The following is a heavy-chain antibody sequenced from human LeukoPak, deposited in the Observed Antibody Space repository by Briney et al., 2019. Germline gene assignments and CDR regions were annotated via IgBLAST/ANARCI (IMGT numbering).Heavy chain of an antibody. J-gene: IGHJ6*02. Sequence: GGSLRLSCAASGFTFSSYAMSWVRQAPGKGLEWVSAISGSGGSTYYADSVKGRFTISRDNSKNMLYLQMNSLRAEDTAVYYCAKDDGENYYGMDVWGQGTTVTVSS. CDR3: AKDDGENYYGMDV. CDR2: ISGSGGST. CDR1: GFTFSSYA. D-gene: IGHD3-10*01. V-gene: IGHV3-23*01.